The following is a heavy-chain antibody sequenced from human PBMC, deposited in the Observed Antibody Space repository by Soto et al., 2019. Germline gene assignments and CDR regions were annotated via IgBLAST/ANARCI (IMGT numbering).Heavy chain of an antibody. V-gene: IGHV3-33*01. J-gene: IGHJ5*02. CDR1: GFTFSSYG. CDR2: IWYDGSNK. D-gene: IGHD4-17*01. CDR3: ARADYGGKGEWFDP. Sequence: GGSLRLSCAASGFTFSSYGMHWVRQAPGKGLEWVAVIWYDGSNKYYADSVKGRFTISRDNSKNTLYLQMNSLRAEDTAVYYCARADYGGKGEWFDPWGQGTLVTVSS.